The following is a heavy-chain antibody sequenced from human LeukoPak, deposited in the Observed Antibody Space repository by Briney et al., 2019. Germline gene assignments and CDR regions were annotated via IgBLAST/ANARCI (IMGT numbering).Heavy chain of an antibody. CDR3: AKGQVGTMVRGVPYYFDY. J-gene: IGHJ4*02. V-gene: IGHV3-23*01. CDR2: ISASGAST. Sequence: PGGSLRLSCAASGFTFSSYAMSWVRQAPGKGLEWVSVISASGASTSYAGSLKGRFTISRDNSKNTLYLQMNTLRAEDTAVYYCAKGQVGTMVRGVPYYFDYWGQGTLVTVSS. CDR1: GFTFSSYA. D-gene: IGHD3-10*01.